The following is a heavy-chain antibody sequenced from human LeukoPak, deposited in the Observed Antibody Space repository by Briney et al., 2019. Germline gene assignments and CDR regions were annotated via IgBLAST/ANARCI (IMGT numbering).Heavy chain of an antibody. V-gene: IGHV1-18*01. CDR2: ISAYNGNT. CDR1: GYTFTSYG. Sequence: ASVKVSCKASGYTFTSYGISWVRQAPGQGLEWMGWISAYNGNTNYAQKLQGRVTMTTDTSTSTAYMELRSLRSEDTAVYYCTTSIGKTHLAYCGGDCYQLDYWGQGTLVTVSS. CDR3: TTSIGKTHLAYCGGDCYQLDY. D-gene: IGHD2-21*02. J-gene: IGHJ4*02.